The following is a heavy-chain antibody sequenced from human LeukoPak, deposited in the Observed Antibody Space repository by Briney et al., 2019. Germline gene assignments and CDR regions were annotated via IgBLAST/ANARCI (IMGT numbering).Heavy chain of an antibody. D-gene: IGHD6-19*01. CDR3: TTSPVPGIDY. V-gene: IGHV3-15*01. CDR2: IKSKIHGGTI. CDR1: GFTFDKAW. Sequence: GGSLRLSCAASGFTFDKAWMTWVRQAPGKGLEWVGRIKSKIHGGTIDYAAPVKGRFTISSDDSENTVYLQMSSLRTEDTAMYYCTTSPVPGIDYWGQGTLVTVSS. J-gene: IGHJ4*02.